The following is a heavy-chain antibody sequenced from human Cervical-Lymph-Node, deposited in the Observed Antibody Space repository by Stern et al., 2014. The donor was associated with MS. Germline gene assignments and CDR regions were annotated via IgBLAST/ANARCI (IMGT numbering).Heavy chain of an antibody. V-gene: IGHV5-51*01. Sequence: EVQLVQSGAEVKKPGESLKISCKGSGYSFTSYWIGWVRPMPGKGLEWMGINYPGNSDPRYGPSFQGQVTISADKSISTAYLQWSSLKASDTAMYYCARPWGFGELRDAFDIWGQGTMVTVSS. CDR2: NYPGNSDP. CDR1: GYSFTSYW. CDR3: ARPWGFGELRDAFDI. J-gene: IGHJ3*02. D-gene: IGHD3-10*01.